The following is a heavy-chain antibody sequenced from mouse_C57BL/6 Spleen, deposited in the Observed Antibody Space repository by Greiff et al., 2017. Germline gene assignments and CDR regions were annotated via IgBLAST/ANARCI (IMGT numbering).Heavy chain of an antibody. V-gene: IGHV1-55*01. D-gene: IGHD1-1*01. Sequence: QVQLQQPGAELVKPGASVKMSCKASGYTFTSYWITWVKQRPGQGLEWIGDIYPGSGSTNYNAKFKSKATLTVDTSSSTAYMQLSSLTSEDSAVYYCARLSYYGSNWYFDVWGTGTTVTVSS. CDR2: IYPGSGST. CDR3: ARLSYYGSNWYFDV. J-gene: IGHJ1*03. CDR1: GYTFTSYW.